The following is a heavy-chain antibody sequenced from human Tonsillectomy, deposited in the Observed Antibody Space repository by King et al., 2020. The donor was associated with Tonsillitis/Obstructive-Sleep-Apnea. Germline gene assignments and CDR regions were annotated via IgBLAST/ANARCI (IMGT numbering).Heavy chain of an antibody. V-gene: IGHV3-66*01. CDR2: IYSGGST. D-gene: IGHD1-26*01. J-gene: IGHJ4*02. CDR1: GFTVSSNY. CDR3: ARVGSGAFFDY. Sequence: VQLVESGGGLVQPGGSLRLSFAASGFTVSSNYMTWVRQAPGKGLEWVSVIYSGGSTYYADSVKGRFTISRDNSKNTLYLQRNSLRAEDTAVYYCARVGSGAFFDYWGQGTLVTVSS.